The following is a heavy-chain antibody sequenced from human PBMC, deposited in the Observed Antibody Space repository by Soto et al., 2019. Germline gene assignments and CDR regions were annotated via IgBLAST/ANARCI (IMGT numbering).Heavy chain of an antibody. V-gene: IGHV3-74*01. CDR1: GFTFSSYW. CDR3: AREGSRYSSSWYAPYYYYYYGMDV. J-gene: IGHJ6*02. D-gene: IGHD6-13*01. Sequence: PGGSLRLSCAASGFTFSSYWMHWVRQAPGKGLVWVSRINSDGSSTSYADSVKGRFTISRDNAKNTLYLQMNSLRAEDTAVYYCAREGSRYSSSWYAPYYYYYYGMDVWGQGTTVTVSS. CDR2: INSDGSST.